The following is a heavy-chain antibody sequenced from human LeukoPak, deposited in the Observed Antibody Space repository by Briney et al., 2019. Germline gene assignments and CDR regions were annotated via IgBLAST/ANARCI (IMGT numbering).Heavy chain of an antibody. V-gene: IGHV4-34*01. J-gene: IGHJ4*02. CDR3: ARGPGRRITIFGVVIKTYYYDY. CDR2: INHSGST. Sequence: SETLSLTCAVYGGSFSGYYWSWIRQPPGKGLEWIGEINHSGSTNYNPSLKSRVTISVDTSKNQFSLKLSSVTAADTAVYYCARGPGRRITIFGVVIKTYYYDYWGQGTLVTVSS. D-gene: IGHD3-3*01. CDR1: GGSFSGYY.